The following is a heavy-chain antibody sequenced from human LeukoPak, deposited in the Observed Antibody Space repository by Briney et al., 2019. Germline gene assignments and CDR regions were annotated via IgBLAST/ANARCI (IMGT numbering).Heavy chain of an antibody. D-gene: IGHD3-22*01. CDR1: GGSISSSNW. J-gene: IGHJ4*02. CDR2: IYHSGST. CDR3: ARGRGYYDSSAHDS. Sequence: SEPQSLTCAVSGGSISSSNWWGWVRHPPGNGLGWIGKIYHSGSTNYNPSLERLVTISVEKPKNQFSPNRRPVTSADTAVFHCARGRGYYDSSAHDSWGQGTLVTVSS. V-gene: IGHV4-4*02.